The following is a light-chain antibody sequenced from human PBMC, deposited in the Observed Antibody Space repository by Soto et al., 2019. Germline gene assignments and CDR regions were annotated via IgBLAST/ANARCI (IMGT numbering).Light chain of an antibody. V-gene: IGKV1-5*01. CDR1: QSISSW. CDR3: HQYNSYSRT. CDR2: DAS. Sequence: DIQMTQSPSTLSASVGDRVTITCRASQSISSWLAWYQQKPGKAPKLLIYDASSLESGVPSRCSGSGSGTEFTLTISSLQPDDFATYYCHQYNSYSRTFGQGTEVEIK. J-gene: IGKJ1*01.